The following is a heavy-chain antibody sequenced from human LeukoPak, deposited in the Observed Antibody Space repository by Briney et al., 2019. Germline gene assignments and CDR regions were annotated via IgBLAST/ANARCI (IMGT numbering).Heavy chain of an antibody. CDR2: INPSGGST. Sequence: GASVKVSCKASGYTFTSYYMHWVRQAPGQGLEWMGIINPSGGSTSYAQKFQGRVTMTRDMSTSTAYMELRSLRSDDTAVYYCARDVSHRLFYDSSGYYILFDYWGQGTLVTVSS. CDR3: ARDVSHRLFYDSSGYYILFDY. J-gene: IGHJ4*02. D-gene: IGHD3-22*01. V-gene: IGHV1-46*01. CDR1: GYTFTSYY.